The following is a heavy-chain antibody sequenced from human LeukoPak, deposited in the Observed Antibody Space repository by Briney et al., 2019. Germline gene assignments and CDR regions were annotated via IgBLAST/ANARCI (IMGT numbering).Heavy chain of an antibody. CDR2: ISGSATTT. Sequence: PGGSLRLSCAASGSTFTTYAMSWARQAPGKGLEWVSAISGSATTTYYADSVKGRFTISRDNSENTLYLQMNSLRAEDTAVYYCAKEAMYCRTDTRCHLHWGQGTLVTVSS. D-gene: IGHD2-2*01. J-gene: IGHJ4*02. CDR3: AKEAMYCRTDTRCHLH. V-gene: IGHV3-23*01. CDR1: GSTFTTYA.